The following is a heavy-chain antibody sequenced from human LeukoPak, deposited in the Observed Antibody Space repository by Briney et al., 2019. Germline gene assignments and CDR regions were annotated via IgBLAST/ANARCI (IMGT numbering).Heavy chain of an antibody. J-gene: IGHJ3*02. CDR1: GGSISSGSYY. CDR3: ARDAGWSGSDAFDI. V-gene: IGHV4-61*02. Sequence: SQTLSLTCTVSGGSISSGSYYWSWIRQPAGKGLEWIGRIYTSGSTNYNPSLKSRVTISVDTSKNQFSLKLSSVTAADTAVYYCARDAGWSGSDAFDIWGQGTMVTASS. CDR2: IYTSGST. D-gene: IGHD3-3*01.